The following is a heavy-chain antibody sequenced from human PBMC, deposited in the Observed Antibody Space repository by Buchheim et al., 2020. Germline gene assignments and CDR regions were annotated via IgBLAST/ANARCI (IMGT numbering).Heavy chain of an antibody. CDR1: GFTFSSYS. Sequence: VQLVESGGGLVQPGGSLRLSCAASGFTFSSYSMNWVRQAPGKGLEWVSYISSSSSTISYADSVKGRFTISRDNDRHTLYLQMNSLRAEDTAVYYCARVGSDIVVVVAADYLDYFDYWGQGTL. CDR2: ISSSSSTI. J-gene: IGHJ4*02. V-gene: IGHV3-48*01. D-gene: IGHD2-15*01. CDR3: ARVGSDIVVVVAADYLDYFDY.